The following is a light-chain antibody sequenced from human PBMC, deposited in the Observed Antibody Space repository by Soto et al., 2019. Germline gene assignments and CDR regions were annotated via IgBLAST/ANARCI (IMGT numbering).Light chain of an antibody. V-gene: IGKV1-39*01. CDR3: QQSYSTPRT. Sequence: DIQMTQSPSSLSASVGDRVTITCRASQSISSYLNWYQQKPGKAPKLLIYAASSLQSGVPSRFSGSGSGTDLTLTISSLQPEDFATYYCQQSYSTPRTFGQGTKVDIK. CDR1: QSISSY. CDR2: AAS. J-gene: IGKJ1*01.